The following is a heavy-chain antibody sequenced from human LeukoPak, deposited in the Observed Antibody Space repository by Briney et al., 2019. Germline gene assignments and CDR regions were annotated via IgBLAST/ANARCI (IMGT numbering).Heavy chain of an antibody. V-gene: IGHV3-21*01. Sequence: GGSLRLSCAASGFTFSSYSMNWVRQAPGKGLEWVSPISSSSSYIYYADSVKGRFTISRDNAKNSLYLQMNSLRAEDRAVYYCARGGSSRFCLGYWGQGTLVTVSS. CDR3: ARGGSSRFCLGY. J-gene: IGHJ4*02. CDR1: GFTFSSYS. CDR2: ISSSSSYI. D-gene: IGHD6-6*01.